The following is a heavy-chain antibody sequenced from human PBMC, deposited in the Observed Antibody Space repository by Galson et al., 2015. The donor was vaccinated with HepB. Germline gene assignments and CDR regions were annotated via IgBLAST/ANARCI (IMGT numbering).Heavy chain of an antibody. CDR3: AKDGDTAMVYYFDY. J-gene: IGHJ4*02. CDR1: GFTFSSYG. CDR2: ISYDGSNK. V-gene: IGHV3-30*18. D-gene: IGHD5-18*01. Sequence: SLRLSCAASGFTFSSYGMHWVRQAPGKGLEWVAVISYDGSNKYYTDSVKGRFTISRDNSKNTLYLQMNSLRAEDTAVYYCAKDGDTAMVYYFDYWGQGTLVTVSS.